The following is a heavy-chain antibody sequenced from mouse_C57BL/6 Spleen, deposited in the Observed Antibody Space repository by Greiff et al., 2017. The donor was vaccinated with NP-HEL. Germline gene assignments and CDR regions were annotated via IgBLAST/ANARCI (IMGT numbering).Heavy chain of an antibody. J-gene: IGHJ2*01. CDR1: GFSFNTYA. Sequence: EVKLMESGGGLVQPKGSLKLSCAASGFSFNTYAMNWVRQAPGKGLEWVARIRSKSNNYATYYADSVKDRFTISRDDSESMLYLQMNNLKTEDTAMYYCVRLEGYYGYFDYWGQGTTLTVSS. CDR3: VRLEGYYGYFDY. D-gene: IGHD1-1*01. V-gene: IGHV10-1*01. CDR2: IRSKSNNYAT.